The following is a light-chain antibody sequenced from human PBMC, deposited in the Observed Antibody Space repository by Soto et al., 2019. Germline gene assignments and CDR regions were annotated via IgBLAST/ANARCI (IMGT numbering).Light chain of an antibody. V-gene: IGLV2-14*01. Sequence: QSVLTQPASVSGSPGQSITISCTGTSSDVGGYNYVSWYQQHPGKAPKLMIYDVSNRPSGVSNRFSGSKSGNTASLTISGLQGEDEADYYCRSYTSSSTPLYVFGTGTKVTVL. CDR1: SSDVGGYNY. CDR3: RSYTSSSTPLYV. CDR2: DVS. J-gene: IGLJ1*01.